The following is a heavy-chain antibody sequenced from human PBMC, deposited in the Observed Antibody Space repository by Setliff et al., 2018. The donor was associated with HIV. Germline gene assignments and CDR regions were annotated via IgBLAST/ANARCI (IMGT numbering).Heavy chain of an antibody. V-gene: IGHV4-59*12. CDR1: GGSISSYY. CDR3: ARVKMIAGTDYFDY. J-gene: IGHJ4*02. CDR2: IYYSGST. Sequence: SETLSLTCSVSGGSISSYYWSWIRQPPGKGLEWIGYIYYSGSTNYNPSLKSRVTISVDTSKNQFSLKLTSVTAADTAVYYCARVKMIAGTDYFDYWGQGTPVTVSS. D-gene: IGHD3-22*01.